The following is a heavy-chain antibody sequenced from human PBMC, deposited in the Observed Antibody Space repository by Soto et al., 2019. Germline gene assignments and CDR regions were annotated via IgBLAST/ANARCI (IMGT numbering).Heavy chain of an antibody. CDR3: GGGGSGSYYIFDY. CDR2: INTGNGDT. J-gene: IGHJ4*02. CDR1: GGTFSNSA. D-gene: IGHD1-26*01. V-gene: IGHV1-3*04. Sequence: ASVKVSCKASGGTFSNSAISWVRQAPGQGLEWMGWINTGNGDTKYSQKFQGRVTITSDTSASTAYMELSSLRSEDTAVYYCGGGGSGSYYIFDYWGQGTLVTVSS.